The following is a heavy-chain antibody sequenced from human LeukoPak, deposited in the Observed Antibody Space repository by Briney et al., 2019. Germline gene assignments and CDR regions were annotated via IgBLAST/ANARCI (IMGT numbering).Heavy chain of an antibody. CDR3: AKDVPLQIAVADY. D-gene: IGHD6-19*01. V-gene: IGHV3-21*04. Sequence: PGGSLRLSCAASGFTFSSYSMNWVRQAPGKGLEWVSSISSSSSYIYYADSVKGRFTISRDNAKNSLYLQMNSLRAEDTAVYYCAKDVPLQIAVADYWGQGTLVTVSS. CDR1: GFTFSSYS. J-gene: IGHJ4*02. CDR2: ISSSSSYI.